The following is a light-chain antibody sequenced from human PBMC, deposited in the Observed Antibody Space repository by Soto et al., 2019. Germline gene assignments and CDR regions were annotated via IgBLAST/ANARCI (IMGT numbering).Light chain of an antibody. CDR3: QQRSDWPAWT. Sequence: ELVLTQSPATLSLSPGERATLSCRASQSVSSSLAWYQQKPGLPPRLLIYDASNRAAGIPARFSGSGSGTDFTLTISSLEPEDFAVYYCQQRSDWPAWTFGQGTKVDIK. CDR1: QSVSSS. V-gene: IGKV3-11*01. CDR2: DAS. J-gene: IGKJ1*01.